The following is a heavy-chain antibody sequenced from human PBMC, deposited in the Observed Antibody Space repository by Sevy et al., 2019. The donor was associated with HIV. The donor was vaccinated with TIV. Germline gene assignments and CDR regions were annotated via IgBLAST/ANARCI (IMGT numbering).Heavy chain of an antibody. Sequence: GGSLRLSCAASGFTFDDYGMSWVRQAPGKGLEWVSGINWNGGSTGYADSVKGRFTISRDNAKNSLYLQMNSLRAEDTALYYCARVLTHWGRPTFTQTGVAVAPYYFDYWGQGTLVTVSS. CDR3: ARVLTHWGRPTFTQTGVAVAPYYFDY. V-gene: IGHV3-20*04. CDR2: INWNGGST. J-gene: IGHJ4*02. CDR1: GFTFDDYG. D-gene: IGHD6-19*01.